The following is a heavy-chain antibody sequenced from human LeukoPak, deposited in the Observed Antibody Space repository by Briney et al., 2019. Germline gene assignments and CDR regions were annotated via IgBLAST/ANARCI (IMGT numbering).Heavy chain of an antibody. CDR3: ARIQRNDSRHY. J-gene: IGHJ4*02. D-gene: IGHD1-1*01. Sequence: PSETLSLTCAVYGGSFSGYYWSWIRQAPGKELEWIGEINHSGSTNYNPSLKSRVTISVDSSKNQFSLKLSSVTAADTAVYYCARIQRNDSRHYWGQGTLVTVSS. V-gene: IGHV4-34*01. CDR1: GGSFSGYY. CDR2: INHSGST.